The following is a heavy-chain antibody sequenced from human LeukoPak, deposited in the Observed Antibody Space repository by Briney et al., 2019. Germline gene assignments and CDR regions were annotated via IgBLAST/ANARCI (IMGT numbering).Heavy chain of an antibody. V-gene: IGHV3-30*02. CDR2: IRYDGSDK. CDR1: GFTFSSYS. Sequence: GGSLRLSCAASGFTFSSYSMNWVRQAPGKGLQWVTFIRYDGSDKYYADSVKGRFTISRDNSKNTLYLQMNSLRAEDTAVYYCAKTGIQLWSTSYYYYMDVWGKGTTVTVSS. CDR3: AKTGIQLWSTSYYYYMDV. J-gene: IGHJ6*03. D-gene: IGHD5-18*01.